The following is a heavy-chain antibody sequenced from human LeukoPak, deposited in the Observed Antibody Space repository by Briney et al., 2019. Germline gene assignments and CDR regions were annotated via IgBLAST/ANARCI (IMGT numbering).Heavy chain of an antibody. J-gene: IGHJ4*02. CDR1: GFTFSSYW. D-gene: IGHD6-19*01. CDR2: IKQDGSEK. V-gene: IGHV3-7*01. Sequence: PGVSLRLSCAASGFTFSSYWMSWVRQAPGKGLKWVANIKQDGSEKYYVDSVKGRFTISRDNAKNSLYLQMNSLRAEDTAVYYCARDAVVAVAGMYYFDYWGQGTLVTVSS. CDR3: ARDAVVAVAGMYYFDY.